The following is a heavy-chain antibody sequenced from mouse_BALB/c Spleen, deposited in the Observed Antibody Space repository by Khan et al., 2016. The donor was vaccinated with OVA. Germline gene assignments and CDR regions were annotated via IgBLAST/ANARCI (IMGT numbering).Heavy chain of an antibody. V-gene: IGHV1S81*02. CDR2: INPSNGGT. J-gene: IGHJ3*01. D-gene: IGHD2-2*01. CDR3: TRGGYGSPFAY. Sequence: QVQLQQSGAELVKPGASVKLSCKASGFTFTSFYMYWVTQRPGQGLEWIGEINPSNGGTNFNEKFKSKATLTVDTSSSTAYMQLSSLTSEDSAVYYCTRGGYGSPFAYWGQGTLVTVSA. CDR1: GFTFTSFY.